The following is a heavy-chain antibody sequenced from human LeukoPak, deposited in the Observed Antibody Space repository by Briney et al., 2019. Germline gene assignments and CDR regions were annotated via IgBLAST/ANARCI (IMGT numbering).Heavy chain of an antibody. CDR3: ARDMVVAATHYYGMDV. Sequence: GGSLRLSCAAPGFTFSSYSMNWVRQAPGKGLEWVSSISSSSSYIYYADSVKGRFTISRDNAKNSLYLQMNSLRAEDTAVYYCARDMVVAATHYYGMDVWGQGTTVTVSS. J-gene: IGHJ6*02. V-gene: IGHV3-21*01. CDR1: GFTFSSYS. CDR2: ISSSSSYI. D-gene: IGHD2-15*01.